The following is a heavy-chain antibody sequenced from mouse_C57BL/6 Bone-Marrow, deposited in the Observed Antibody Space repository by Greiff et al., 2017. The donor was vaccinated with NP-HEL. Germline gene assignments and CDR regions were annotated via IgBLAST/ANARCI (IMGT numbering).Heavy chain of an antibody. J-gene: IGHJ3*01. V-gene: IGHV5-12*01. D-gene: IGHD2-1*01. Sequence: EVKVVESGGGLVQPGGSLKLSCAASGFTFSDYYMYWVRQTPEKRLEWVAYISNGGGSTYYPDTVKGRFTISRDNAKNPLYLQMSRLKSEDTAMYYCARPIYYGNYAAYWGQGTLVTVSA. CDR1: GFTFSDYY. CDR2: ISNGGGST. CDR3: ARPIYYGNYAAY.